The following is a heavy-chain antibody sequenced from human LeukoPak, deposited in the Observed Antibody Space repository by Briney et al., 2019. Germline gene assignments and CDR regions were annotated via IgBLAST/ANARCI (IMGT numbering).Heavy chain of an antibody. V-gene: IGHV4-34*01. Sequence: SETLSLTCAVYGGSFCGYYWGWIRQPPGKGLEWIGEINHSGSTNYNPSLKSRVTISVDTSKNQYSLKLSSVTAADTAVYYCARAKVGSWIDYWGQGTLVTVSS. CDR3: ARAKVGSWIDY. J-gene: IGHJ4*02. CDR2: INHSGST. CDR1: GGSFCGYY. D-gene: IGHD6-13*01.